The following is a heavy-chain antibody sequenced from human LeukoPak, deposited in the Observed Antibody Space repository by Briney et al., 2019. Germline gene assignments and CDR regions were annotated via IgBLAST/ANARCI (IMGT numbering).Heavy chain of an antibody. CDR2: ISGSGGST. D-gene: IGHD1-14*01. CDR1: GFTFSSYA. V-gene: IGHV3-23*01. J-gene: IGHJ3*02. CDR3: ATGDGAFDI. Sequence: PGGSLRLSCAASGFTFSSYAMSWVPQAPGKGLEWVSAISGSGGSTYYADSVKGRFTISRDNSKNTLYLRMNSLRAEDTAVYYCATGDGAFDIWGQGTMVTVSS.